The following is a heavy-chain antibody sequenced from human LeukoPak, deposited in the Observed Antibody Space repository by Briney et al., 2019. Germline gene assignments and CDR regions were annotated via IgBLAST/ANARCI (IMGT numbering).Heavy chain of an antibody. D-gene: IGHD5-18*01. Sequence: GRSLRLSCAASGFTFSNYGMHWVRQAPGKGLEWVAVIWYDGGNKYYADSVKGRFTISRDNSKNTLYLQMNSLRAEDTAVYYCARDGYNYGFSDYWGQGTLVTVSS. J-gene: IGHJ4*02. CDR3: ARDGYNYGFSDY. V-gene: IGHV3-33*01. CDR1: GFTFSNYG. CDR2: IWYDGGNK.